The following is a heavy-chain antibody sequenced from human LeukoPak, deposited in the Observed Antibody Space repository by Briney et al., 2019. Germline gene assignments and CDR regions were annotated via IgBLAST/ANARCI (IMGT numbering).Heavy chain of an antibody. CDR1: GGSISSYY. Sequence: PSETLSLTCTVSGGSISSYYWSWIRQPAGKGLEWIGRIYTSGSTNYNPSLKSRVTMSVDTSKNQFSLKLSSVTAADTAVYYCARDLRYYYDSSGSSRGFDYWGQGTLVTVSS. J-gene: IGHJ4*02. D-gene: IGHD3-22*01. CDR3: ARDLRYYYDSSGSSRGFDY. V-gene: IGHV4-4*07. CDR2: IYTSGST.